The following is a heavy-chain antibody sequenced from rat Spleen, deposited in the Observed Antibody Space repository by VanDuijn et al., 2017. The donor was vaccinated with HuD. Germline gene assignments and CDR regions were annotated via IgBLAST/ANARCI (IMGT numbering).Heavy chain of an antibody. CDR2: ISYDGSRT. D-gene: IGHD1-6*01. Sequence: EVQLVESGGGLVLPGRSLKLSCAASGFTFSNYGMAWVRQTPTKGLEWVATISYDGSRTYYRDSVKGRFTISRDNGKSILYLEMDSLRSEETATYYCARHTTGIPFDYWGQGVMVTVSS. V-gene: IGHV5-29*01. CDR1: GFTFSNYG. J-gene: IGHJ2*01. CDR3: ARHTTGIPFDY.